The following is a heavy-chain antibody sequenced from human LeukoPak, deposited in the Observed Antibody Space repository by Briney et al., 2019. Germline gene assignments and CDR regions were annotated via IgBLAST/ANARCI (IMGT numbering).Heavy chain of an antibody. J-gene: IGHJ4*02. D-gene: IGHD3-16*01. CDR2: IYSDGST. V-gene: IGHV3-66*01. CDR1: GITVSTNY. CDR3: FNYAY. Sequence: GGSLRLSCAASGITVSTNYMSWVRQAPGKGLEWVSVIYSDGSTSYADSVKGRFTLSRDNSKNTVYLPVSSLRVEDTAVYYCFNYAYWGQGTLVTVSS.